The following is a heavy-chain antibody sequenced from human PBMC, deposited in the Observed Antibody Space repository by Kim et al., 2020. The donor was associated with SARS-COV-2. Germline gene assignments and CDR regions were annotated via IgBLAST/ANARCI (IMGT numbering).Heavy chain of an antibody. CDR3: AKVPYYDILTGPRGDFDY. CDR2: ISGSGGST. J-gene: IGHJ4*02. D-gene: IGHD3-9*01. V-gene: IGHV3-23*01. Sequence: GGSLRLSCAASGFTFSSYAMSWVRQAPGKGLEWVSAISGSGGSTYYADSVKGRFTISRDNSKNTLYLQMNSLRAEDTAVYYCAKVPYYDILTGPRGDFDYWGQGTLVTVSS. CDR1: GFTFSSYA.